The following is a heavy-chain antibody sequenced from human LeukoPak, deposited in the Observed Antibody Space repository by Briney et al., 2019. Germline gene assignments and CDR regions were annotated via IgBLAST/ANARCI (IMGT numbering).Heavy chain of an antibody. CDR1: GGSISSYY. V-gene: IGHV4-59*12. Sequence: PSETLSHTCTVSGGSISSYYWSWIRQPPGKGLEWIGYIYYSGSTNYNPSLKSRVAISVDTSKNQFSLKLSSVTAADTAVYYCARASYYYDSSGPFDYWGQGTLVTVSS. CDR2: IYYSGST. CDR3: ARASYYYDSSGPFDY. D-gene: IGHD3-22*01. J-gene: IGHJ4*02.